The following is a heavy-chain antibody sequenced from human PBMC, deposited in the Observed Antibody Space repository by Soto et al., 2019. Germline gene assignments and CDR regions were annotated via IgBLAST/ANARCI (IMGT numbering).Heavy chain of an antibody. CDR3: ARDPGRVRFGELRNYYYYYMDV. CDR1: GFTFSSYG. J-gene: IGHJ6*03. D-gene: IGHD3-10*01. CDR2: IWYDGSNK. V-gene: IGHV3-33*01. Sequence: GGSLRLSCAASGFTFSSYGMHWVRQAPGKGLEWVAVIWYDGSNKYYADSVKGRFTISRDNSKNTLYLQMNSLRAEDTAVYYCARDPGRVRFGELRNYYYYYMDVWGKGTTVTVSS.